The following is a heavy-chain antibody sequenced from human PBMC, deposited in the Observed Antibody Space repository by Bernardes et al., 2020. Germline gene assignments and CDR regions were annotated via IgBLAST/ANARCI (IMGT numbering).Heavy chain of an antibody. J-gene: IGHJ5*02. CDR1: GYSFRGFS. CDR3: ARAATITNFGVVITRENWFDP. D-gene: IGHD3-3*01. Sequence: SVKVSCKASGYSFRGFSIIWVRQAPGQGLEWMGWINTHTGIPTHAQAFTGRFVFSLDSSVSTAYLQISSLEAADTAVYYCARAATITNFGVVITRENWFDPWGQGTLVTVSS. V-gene: IGHV7-4-1*02. CDR2: INTHTGIP.